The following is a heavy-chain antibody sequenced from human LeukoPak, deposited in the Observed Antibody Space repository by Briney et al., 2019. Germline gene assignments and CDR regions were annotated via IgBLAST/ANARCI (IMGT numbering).Heavy chain of an antibody. V-gene: IGHV3-23*01. Sequence: PGGSLRLSCAASGFTFSSYAMNWARQAPGKGLEWVSGTGSTGVSTFYADSVKGRFTVSRDNSKNTLSLQMNSLRAEDTAVYYCARGGVQQWLVSGDAFDIWGQGTMVTVSS. CDR2: TGSTGVST. J-gene: IGHJ3*02. D-gene: IGHD6-19*01. CDR3: ARGGVQQWLVSGDAFDI. CDR1: GFTFSSYA.